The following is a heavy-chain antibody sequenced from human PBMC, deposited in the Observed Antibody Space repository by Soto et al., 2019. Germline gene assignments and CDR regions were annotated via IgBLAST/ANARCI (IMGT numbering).Heavy chain of an antibody. Sequence: AASVKVSCKASGGTFSSYAISWVRQAPGQGLEWMGGIIPIFGTANYAQKFQGRVAITADESTSTAYMELSSLRSEDTAVYYCAATTYYYDNSGYYLDYWGQGTLVTVSS. CDR2: IIPIFGTA. J-gene: IGHJ4*02. CDR1: GGTFSSYA. D-gene: IGHD3-22*01. V-gene: IGHV1-69*13. CDR3: AATTYYYDNSGYYLDY.